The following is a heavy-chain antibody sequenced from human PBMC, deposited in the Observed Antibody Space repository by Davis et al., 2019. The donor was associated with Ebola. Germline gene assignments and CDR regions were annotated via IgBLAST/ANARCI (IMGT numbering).Heavy chain of an antibody. J-gene: IGHJ5*02. Sequence: MPSETLSLTCAVYGGSFSGYYWNWIRQPPGKGLEWIGYIYYTGSTKYNPSLKSRVAMSVDTSKNQFSLRLSSVTAADTAVYYCVHEEIMITFGGAPIDPWGQGTLVTVSS. D-gene: IGHD3-16*01. CDR2: IYYTGST. V-gene: IGHV4-59*08. CDR3: VHEEIMITFGGAPIDP. CDR1: GGSFSGYY.